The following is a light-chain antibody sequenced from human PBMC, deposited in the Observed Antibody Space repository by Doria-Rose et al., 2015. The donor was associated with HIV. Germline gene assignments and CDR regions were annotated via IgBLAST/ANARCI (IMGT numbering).Light chain of an antibody. J-gene: IGKJ1*01. V-gene: IGKV3-20*01. CDR2: DGS. CDR3: HQYGTSWT. CDR1: QSFSSTY. Sequence: IVVTQSPGTLSLSPGERATLSCRASQSFSSTYLAWYQQKPGQAPSLLIYDGSTRATGIPDRFSASGSGTDFTLTINRLEPEDFALYYCHQYGTSWTFGQGTKVEI.